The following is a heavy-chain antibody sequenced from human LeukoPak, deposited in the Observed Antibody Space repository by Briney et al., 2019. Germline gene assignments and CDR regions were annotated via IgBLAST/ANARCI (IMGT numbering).Heavy chain of an antibody. CDR1: GGSISSSNW. Sequence: SGTLSLTCAVFGGSISSSNWWSWVRQPPGKGLEWIGEIYHSGSTNYNPSLKSRVTISVDKSKNQFSLKLSSVTAADTAVYYCARSFSDYVWGSPLDYWGQGTLVTVSS. CDR3: ARSFSDYVWGSPLDY. CDR2: IYHSGST. D-gene: IGHD3-16*01. J-gene: IGHJ4*02. V-gene: IGHV4-4*02.